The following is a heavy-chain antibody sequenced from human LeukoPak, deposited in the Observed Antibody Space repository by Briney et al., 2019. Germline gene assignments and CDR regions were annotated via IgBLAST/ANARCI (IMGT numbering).Heavy chain of an antibody. V-gene: IGHV3-23*01. Sequence: PGGSLRLSCAASGFTFSNYAMSWVRQVPGKGLEWVSTIRGSGGSTYYADSRKGRFSIHRDNSKNTLFLQMKSLRAEDTAVYYCAKERGYTSGLGTLDYWGQGTLVTVST. D-gene: IGHD6-19*01. CDR1: GFTFSNYA. CDR2: IRGSGGST. CDR3: AKERGYTSGLGTLDY. J-gene: IGHJ4*02.